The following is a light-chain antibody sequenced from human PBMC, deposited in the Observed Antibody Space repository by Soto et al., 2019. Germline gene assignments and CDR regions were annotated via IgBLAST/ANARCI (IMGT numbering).Light chain of an antibody. CDR3: QQYGSSPLT. CDR1: QSVSSNY. V-gene: IGKV3-20*01. J-gene: IGKJ4*01. CDR2: RAS. Sequence: DIVLTQSPCTLYFSPGERATLACRASQSVSSNYLAWYQQKTGQAPKVLIYRASSSATGIPARFSGSGSGTDFTLTISRLEPEDFAVYYCQQYGSSPLTFGGGTKVAIK.